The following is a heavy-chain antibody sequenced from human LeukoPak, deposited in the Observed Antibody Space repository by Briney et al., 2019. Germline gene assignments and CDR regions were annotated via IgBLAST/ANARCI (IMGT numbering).Heavy chain of an antibody. CDR2: IYYSGST. J-gene: IGHJ2*01. D-gene: IGHD6-13*01. CDR1: GGSISSYY. CDR3: ARVYYSNSYDYWYFDL. V-gene: IGHV4-59*01. Sequence: PSETLSLTCTVSGGSISSYYWSWIRQPPGKGLEWIGYIYYSGSTNYNSSFKSRVTISIDTSKNQFSLKLSSVTAADTAVYYCARVYYSNSYDYWYFDLWGRGTLVTVSS.